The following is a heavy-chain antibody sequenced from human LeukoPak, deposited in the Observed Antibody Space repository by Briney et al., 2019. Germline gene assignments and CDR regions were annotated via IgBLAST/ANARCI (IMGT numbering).Heavy chain of an antibody. Sequence: GGSLRLSCAASGFTFNGFWMSWVRQAPGKGLERVANIKQDGSDIYYLGSVRGRFTISRDNAMNSLYLQMNSLRAEDTAVYYCAYGSGSYSRYWGQGTLVTVSS. D-gene: IGHD3-10*01. J-gene: IGHJ4*02. CDR2: IKQDGSDI. V-gene: IGHV3-7*03. CDR1: GFTFNGFW. CDR3: AYGSGSYSRY.